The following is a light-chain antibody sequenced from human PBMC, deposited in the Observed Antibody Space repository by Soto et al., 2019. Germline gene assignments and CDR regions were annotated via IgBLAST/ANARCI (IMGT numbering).Light chain of an antibody. CDR3: QKYDNLPIT. CDR1: QSISSW. J-gene: IGKJ5*01. Sequence: DIQMTHSPSTLSASVLYIVTITFRASQSISSWLAWYQQKPGKAPKLLIYAASSLQSGVPSRFSGSGSGTDFTFTISSLQPEDIATYYCQKYDNLPITFGQGTRLEIK. CDR2: AAS. V-gene: IGKV1-5*01.